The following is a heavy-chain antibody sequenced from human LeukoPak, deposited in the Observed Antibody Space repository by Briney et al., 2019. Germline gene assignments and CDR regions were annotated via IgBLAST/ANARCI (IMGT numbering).Heavy chain of an antibody. D-gene: IGHD3-22*01. V-gene: IGHV3-33*06. CDR2: IWYDGSNK. J-gene: IGHJ3*02. CDR3: AKEMVIVGNDAFDI. Sequence: GRSLRLSCAASGFTFSSYGMHWVRQAPGKGLEWVAVIWYDGSNKYYADSVKGRFTISRDNSKNTLYLQMNSLRAEDTAVYYCAKEMVIVGNDAFDIWGQGTMVTVSS. CDR1: GFTFSSYG.